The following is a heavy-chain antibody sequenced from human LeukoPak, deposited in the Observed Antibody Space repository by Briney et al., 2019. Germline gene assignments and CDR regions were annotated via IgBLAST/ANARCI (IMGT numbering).Heavy chain of an antibody. Sequence: GGSLRLSCAASGFTFDDYGMSWVRQAPGKWLEWVSGINWNGGSTGYADSVKGRFTISRDNAKNSLYLQMNSLRAEDTALYYCARDRAVMGDIFHYGMDVWGKGTTVTVSS. D-gene: IGHD3-16*02. V-gene: IGHV3-20*04. CDR2: INWNGGST. CDR3: ARDRAVMGDIFHYGMDV. J-gene: IGHJ6*04. CDR1: GFTFDDYG.